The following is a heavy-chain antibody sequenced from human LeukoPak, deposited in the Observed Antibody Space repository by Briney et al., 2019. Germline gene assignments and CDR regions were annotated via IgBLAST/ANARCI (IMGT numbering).Heavy chain of an antibody. Sequence: SETLSLTCAVYGESLNGHYWSWIRQPPGKGLEWIGESSESGGTKFNPSLKSRVTISADTSKNQFSLKLSSVTAADTAVYYCAKNGQSGFSFDPWGQGTLVTVSS. J-gene: IGHJ5*02. D-gene: IGHD5-12*01. CDR1: GESLNGHY. CDR2: SSESGGT. V-gene: IGHV4-34*01. CDR3: AKNGQSGFSFDP.